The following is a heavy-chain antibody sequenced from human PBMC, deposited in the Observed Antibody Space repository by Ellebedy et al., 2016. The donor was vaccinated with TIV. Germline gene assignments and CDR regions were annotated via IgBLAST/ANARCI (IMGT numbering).Heavy chain of an antibody. J-gene: IGHJ4*02. D-gene: IGHD3-22*01. CDR2: INTDGSNT. V-gene: IGHV3-74*01. CDR3: ASVYYYDSSGYSHDFDY. Sequence: GGSLRLSCAASGFPFSSYWMHWVRQAPGKGLVWVSQINTDGSNTNYADSVKGRFTISRDNAKNTLYLQMNSLRGEDTAVYYCASVYYYDSSGYSHDFDYWGQGTLVTVSS. CDR1: GFPFSSYW.